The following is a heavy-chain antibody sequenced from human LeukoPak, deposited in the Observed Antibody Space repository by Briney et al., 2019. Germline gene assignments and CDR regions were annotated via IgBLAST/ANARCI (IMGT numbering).Heavy chain of an antibody. Sequence: PSETLSLTCTVSGGSISSSSYYWGWIRQPPEKGLEWIGSIYYSGGTYYNPSLKSRVTISVDRSKDQFSLKLSSVTAADTAVYYCARFLRTIFGVVNPDYWGQGTLVTVSS. V-gene: IGHV4-39*07. CDR3: ARFLRTIFGVVNPDY. CDR1: GGSISSSSYY. J-gene: IGHJ4*02. CDR2: IYYSGGT. D-gene: IGHD3-3*01.